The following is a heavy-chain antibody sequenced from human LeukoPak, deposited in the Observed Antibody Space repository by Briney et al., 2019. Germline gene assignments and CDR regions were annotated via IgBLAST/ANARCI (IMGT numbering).Heavy chain of an antibody. V-gene: IGHV1-24*01. CDR3: ATAPDDSSGYYSFDY. CDR2: FDPEDGET. CDR1: GYTLTELS. D-gene: IGHD3-22*01. Sequence: ASVKVSCKVYGYTLTELSMHWVRQAPGKGLEWMGGFDPEDGETIYAQKFQGRVTMTEDTSTDTAYMELSSLRSEDTAVYYCATAPDDSSGYYSFDYWGQGTLVTVSS. J-gene: IGHJ4*02.